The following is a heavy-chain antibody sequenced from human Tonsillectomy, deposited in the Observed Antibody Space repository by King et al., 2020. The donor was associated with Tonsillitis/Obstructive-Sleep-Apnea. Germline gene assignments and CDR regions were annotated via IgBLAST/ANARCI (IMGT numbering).Heavy chain of an antibody. Sequence: VQLVESGGGLVKPGGSLRLSCAASGFTFSNAWMSWVRQAPGKGLEWVGRIKSTTDGGTTDYAAPVKAIFTISRDDSKKTLYLQMSSLKTEDGGVYYCTADKGWGSWSYYYYYYMDVWGKGTTVTVSS. D-gene: IGHD6-13*01. CDR3: TADKGWGSWSYYYYYYMDV. CDR1: GFTFSNAW. V-gene: IGHV3-15*01. J-gene: IGHJ6*03. CDR2: IKSTTDGGTT.